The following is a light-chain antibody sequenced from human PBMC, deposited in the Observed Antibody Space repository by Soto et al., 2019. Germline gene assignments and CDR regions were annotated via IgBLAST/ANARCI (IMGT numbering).Light chain of an antibody. Sequence: EIVMTQSPPSLTVTPGEPASISCRSSQRLLHSNGNTFLDWYLQKPGQSPQLLIYLGSNRASGVPDRVSGSEAGTDFTLKISRVEAEDVGVYSCMQALQATYTFGQGTKLEIK. J-gene: IGKJ2*01. CDR2: LGS. CDR3: MQALQATYT. CDR1: QRLLHSNGNTF. V-gene: IGKV2-28*01.